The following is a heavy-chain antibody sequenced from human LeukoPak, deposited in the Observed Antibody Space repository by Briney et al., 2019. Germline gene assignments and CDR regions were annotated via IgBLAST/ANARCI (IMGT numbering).Heavy chain of an antibody. CDR2: IYYSGST. Sequence: PSETLSLTCTISGGSITGSSYYWGWIRQSPGKGLEWIGNIYYSGSTYYNSSLKSRATISIDTSKNHFSLRLTSVTASDTAVYFCTRGSYDVLTGRSTLGEYWGQGTLVAVSS. V-gene: IGHV4-39*02. J-gene: IGHJ4*02. CDR3: TRGSYDVLTGRSTLGEY. CDR1: GGSITGSSYY. D-gene: IGHD3-9*01.